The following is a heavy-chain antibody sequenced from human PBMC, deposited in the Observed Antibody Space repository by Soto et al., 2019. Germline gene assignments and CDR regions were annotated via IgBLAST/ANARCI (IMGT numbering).Heavy chain of an antibody. Sequence: QVPLVESGGGVVQPGRSLRLSCAASGFTFSSYGMHWVRQAPGKGLEWVAVISYDGSNKYYADSVKGRFTISRDNSKNTLYLQMNSLRAEDTAVYYCAKGKVAAAAATDYWGQGTLVTVSS. J-gene: IGHJ4*02. CDR2: ISYDGSNK. D-gene: IGHD6-13*01. CDR1: GFTFSSYG. CDR3: AKGKVAAAAATDY. V-gene: IGHV3-30*18.